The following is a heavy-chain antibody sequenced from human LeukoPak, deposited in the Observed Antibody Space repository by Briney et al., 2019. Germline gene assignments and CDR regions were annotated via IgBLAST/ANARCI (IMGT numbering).Heavy chain of an antibody. V-gene: IGHV4-61*02. Sequence: PSQTLSLTCTVSGGSISSGSYYWSWIRQPAGKGLEWIGRIYTSGSTNYNPSLKSRVTISVDTSKNQFSLKLSSVTAADTAVYYCARDLGSEGRAFDIWGQGTMVTVSS. J-gene: IGHJ3*02. D-gene: IGHD2-15*01. CDR1: GGSISSGSYY. CDR3: ARDLGSEGRAFDI. CDR2: IYTSGST.